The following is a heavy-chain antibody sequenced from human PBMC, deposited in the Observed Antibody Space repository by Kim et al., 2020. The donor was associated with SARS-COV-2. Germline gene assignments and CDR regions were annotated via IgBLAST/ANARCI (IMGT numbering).Heavy chain of an antibody. CDR2: ISKDGSNK. CDR1: GFTFSTYG. D-gene: IGHD3-16*01. V-gene: IGHV3-30*18. Sequence: GGSLRLSCAASGFTFSTYGMHWVRQAPGKGPEWVAVISKDGSNKYYADSVKGRFTISRDNSKNTLFLQMDSLRPEDTAVYHCAKGVWTSGQLCAYDCYLDYWGQGTLVTVSS. CDR3: AKGVWTSGQLCAYDCYLDY. J-gene: IGHJ4*02.